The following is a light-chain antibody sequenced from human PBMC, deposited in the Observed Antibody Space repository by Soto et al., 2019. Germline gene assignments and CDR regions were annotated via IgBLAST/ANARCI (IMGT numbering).Light chain of an antibody. Sequence: EIVLTQSPATLSLSPGERATLSCRASQSVSKYLAWYQQKPAQVPRLLIYDAFNRATGIPVRFSGSGSGTDFTLTISSLEPEDFAVYYCQQRINWPLTFGPGTKVEVK. V-gene: IGKV3-11*01. CDR1: QSVSKY. CDR3: QQRINWPLT. J-gene: IGKJ3*01. CDR2: DAF.